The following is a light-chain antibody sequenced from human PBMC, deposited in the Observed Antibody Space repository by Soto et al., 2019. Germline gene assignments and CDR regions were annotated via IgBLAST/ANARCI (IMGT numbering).Light chain of an antibody. J-gene: IGLJ1*01. CDR1: SSDVGNYNL. V-gene: IGLV2-23*01. Sequence: QSALTQPASVSGSPGQSITISCTGTSSDVGNYNLVSWYQQHPGKAPKLIIYDASQRPSGVSNRFSGSKSGNTASLTISGLQAEDEAEYYCCSYAASSTYVFGTGTKLTVL. CDR3: CSYAASSTYV. CDR2: DAS.